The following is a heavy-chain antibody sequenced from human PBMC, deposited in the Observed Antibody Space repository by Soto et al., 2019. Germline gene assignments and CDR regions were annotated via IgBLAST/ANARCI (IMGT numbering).Heavy chain of an antibody. CDR3: ASVPMAPAGFLIEITICCRVIISRTPTGGFDY. V-gene: IGHV3-21*01. CDR1: GFTFSSYS. Sequence: GGSLRLSCAASGFTFSSYSMNWVRQAPGKGLEWVSSISSSSSYIYYADSVKGRFTISRDNAKNSLYLQMNSLRAEDTAVYYWASVPMAPAGFLIEITICCRVIISRTPTGGFDYWGQGTLVAVSS. CDR2: ISSSSSYI. J-gene: IGHJ4*02. D-gene: IGHD3-9*01.